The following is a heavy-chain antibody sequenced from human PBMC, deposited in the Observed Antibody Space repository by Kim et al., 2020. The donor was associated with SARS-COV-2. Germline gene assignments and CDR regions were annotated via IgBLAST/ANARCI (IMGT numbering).Heavy chain of an antibody. CDR2: INHSGST. J-gene: IGHJ4*02. CDR3: ARGEKQWLVSPTIYFDY. D-gene: IGHD6-19*01. CDR1: GGSFSGYY. Sequence: SETLPLTCAVYGGSFSGYYWSWIRQPPGKGLEWIGDINHSGSTIYNPSLKSRVTISVDTSKNQFSLKLSSVTAADTALYYCARGEKQWLVSPTIYFDYWGQGTLVTVSS. V-gene: IGHV4-34*01.